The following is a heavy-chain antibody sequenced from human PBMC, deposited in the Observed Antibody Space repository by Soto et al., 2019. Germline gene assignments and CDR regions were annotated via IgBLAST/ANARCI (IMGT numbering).Heavy chain of an antibody. J-gene: IGHJ4*02. V-gene: IGHV3-30*18. Sequence: QVQLVESGGGVVQPGRSLRLSCAASGFTFSSYGMHWVRQAPGKGLEWVAVISYDGSNKYYADSVKGRFTISRDNSKNTLYLQMNSLRAEDTAVYYCANDLGQLWFLDYWGQGTLVTVSS. CDR2: ISYDGSNK. CDR1: GFTFSSYG. CDR3: ANDLGQLWFLDY. D-gene: IGHD5-18*01.